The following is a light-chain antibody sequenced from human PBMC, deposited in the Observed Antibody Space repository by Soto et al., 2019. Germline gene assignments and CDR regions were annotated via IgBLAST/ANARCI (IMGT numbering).Light chain of an antibody. Sequence: IQLTQSPSSLSASVGDRVTITCRASQGISSYLAWYQQKPRKAPKLLIYAASTVQSGVPSRFSGSGSGTDFTLTISSLQPEDFATYYCQQLNSYPLTFGGGTKVDI. CDR3: QQLNSYPLT. CDR2: AAS. V-gene: IGKV1-9*01. CDR1: QGISSY. J-gene: IGKJ4*01.